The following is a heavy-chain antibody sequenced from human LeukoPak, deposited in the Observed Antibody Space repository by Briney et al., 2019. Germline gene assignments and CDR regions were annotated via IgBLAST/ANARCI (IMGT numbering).Heavy chain of an antibody. Sequence: SETLSLTCGVYAGSFSGYYWTWIRQFPGKGLEWIGEINHSGSTNYNPSLKSRVTISVDTSKNQFSLNLTSVTAADTAVYYCVTSIALAGWGAFDTWGQGTMVTVSA. CDR3: VTSIALAGWGAFDT. J-gene: IGHJ3*02. D-gene: IGHD6-19*01. CDR2: INHSGST. V-gene: IGHV4-34*01. CDR1: AGSFSGYY.